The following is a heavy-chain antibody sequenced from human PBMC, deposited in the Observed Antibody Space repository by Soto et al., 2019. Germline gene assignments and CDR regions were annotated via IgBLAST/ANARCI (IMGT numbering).Heavy chain of an antibody. CDR1: GYTFTSYG. V-gene: IGHV1-18*01. J-gene: IGHJ4*02. CDR3: ARDYFFGAAAKTQSGY. CDR2: ISAYNGNT. Sequence: ASVKVSCKASGYTFTSYGISWVRQAPGQGLEWMGWISAYNGNTNYAQRLQGRVTMTTDTSTSTAYMELRSLRSDDTAVYYCARDYFFGAAAKTQSGYWGQGTLVTVSS. D-gene: IGHD6-13*01.